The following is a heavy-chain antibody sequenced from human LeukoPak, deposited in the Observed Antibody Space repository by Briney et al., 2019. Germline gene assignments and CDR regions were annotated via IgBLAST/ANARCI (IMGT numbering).Heavy chain of an antibody. D-gene: IGHD3-16*01. CDR1: GGSISSYY. CDR3: ARDCLAGWYFDY. Sequence: NPSETLSLTCTVSGGSISSYYWSWIRQPAGKGLEWIGRIYTSGSTNYNPSLKSRVTMSVDTSKNQFSLKLSSVTAADTAVYHCARDCLAGWYFDYWGQGTLVTVSS. J-gene: IGHJ4*02. V-gene: IGHV4-4*07. CDR2: IYTSGST.